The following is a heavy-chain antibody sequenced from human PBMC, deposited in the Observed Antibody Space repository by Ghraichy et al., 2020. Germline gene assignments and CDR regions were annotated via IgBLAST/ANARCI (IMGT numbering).Heavy chain of an antibody. D-gene: IGHD3-10*01. CDR2: ISYSGST. Sequence: SETLSLTCTVSGGFISVSGYFWVWIRQPPGKGLQWIGSISYSGSTYYNPSLKSRVTISVDTYKNKFSLRLNSVTAADTAVYYCARHIDGSGSYHDHWGQGTLVTVSS. CDR3: ARHIDGSGSYHDH. CDR1: GGFISVSGYF. J-gene: IGHJ4*02. V-gene: IGHV4-39*01.